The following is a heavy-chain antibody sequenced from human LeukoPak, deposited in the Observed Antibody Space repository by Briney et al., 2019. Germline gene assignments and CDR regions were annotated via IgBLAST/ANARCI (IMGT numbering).Heavy chain of an antibody. CDR2: IYPGDSDT. D-gene: IGHD6-6*01. V-gene: IGHV5-51*01. J-gene: IGHJ4*02. CDR1: GYSFSTYW. Sequence: GESLKTSCKGSGYSFSTYWIGWVRQMPGKGLESMGIIYPGDSDTRYSPSFQSQVTISADNSTSTAYLQWSSLKASDTAIYYCARHISSSARFDSWGQGTLVTVSS. CDR3: ARHISSSARFDS.